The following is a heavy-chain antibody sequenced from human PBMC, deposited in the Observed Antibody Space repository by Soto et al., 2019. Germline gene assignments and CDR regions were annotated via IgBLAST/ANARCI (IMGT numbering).Heavy chain of an antibody. V-gene: IGHV3-23*01. CDR2: ISGSGGST. Sequence: GGSLRLSCAASGFTFSSYAMSWVRQAPGKGLEWVSAISGSGGSTYYADSVKGRFTISRDNSKNSLYLQMSRLRADDTAVYYCARDWRDGYKHCFDYWGQGALVTVSS. D-gene: IGHD5-12*01. CDR1: GFTFSSYA. CDR3: ARDWRDGYKHCFDY. J-gene: IGHJ4*02.